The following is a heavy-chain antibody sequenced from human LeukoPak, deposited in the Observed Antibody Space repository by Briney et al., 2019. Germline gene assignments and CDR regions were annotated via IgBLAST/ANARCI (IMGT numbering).Heavy chain of an antibody. CDR1: GFTFSTYS. Sequence: GGSLRLSCTASGFTFSTYSMNWVRQAPGKGLEWVSYITSSSSTMFYADSVKGRFTISRDNAENSMYLQMNNLRAEDTAVYYCASVLWFGGIFFDYWGQGTLVTVSS. D-gene: IGHD3-10*01. V-gene: IGHV3-48*01. J-gene: IGHJ4*02. CDR2: ITSSSSTM. CDR3: ASVLWFGGIFFDY.